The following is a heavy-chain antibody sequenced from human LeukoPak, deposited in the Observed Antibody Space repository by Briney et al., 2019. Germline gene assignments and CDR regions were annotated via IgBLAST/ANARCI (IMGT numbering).Heavy chain of an antibody. Sequence: SETLSLTCTVSGGSISIYYWSWLRQPPGKGLEWIGYIYYSGSTNYNPSLKSRVTISVDTSKNQFSLKLSSVTAADTAVYYCARSLGGRYFDWLYPLDYWGQGTLVTVSS. D-gene: IGHD3-9*01. V-gene: IGHV4-59*01. CDR2: IYYSGST. J-gene: IGHJ4*02. CDR1: GGSISIYY. CDR3: ARSLGGRYFDWLYPLDY.